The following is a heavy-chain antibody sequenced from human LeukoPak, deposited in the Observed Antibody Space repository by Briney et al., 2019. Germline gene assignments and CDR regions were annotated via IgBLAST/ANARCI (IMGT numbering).Heavy chain of an antibody. CDR1: GFTFSRYW. CDR3: ATIVYFYGSGGYFDY. CDR2: IKQDGSET. Sequence: TGGSLRLSCAAPGFTFSRYWMSWVRQAPGKGLEWVANIKQDGSETYYVDSVKGRFTISRDNAKNSLYLQMNSLRAEDTAVYYCATIVYFYGSGGYFDYWGQGTLVTVSS. J-gene: IGHJ4*02. D-gene: IGHD3-22*01. V-gene: IGHV3-7*02.